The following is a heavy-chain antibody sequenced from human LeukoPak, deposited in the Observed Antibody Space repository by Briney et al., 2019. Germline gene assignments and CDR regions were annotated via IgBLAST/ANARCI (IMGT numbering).Heavy chain of an antibody. Sequence: KAGGSLRLSCAASGFTFSSYSMNWVRQAPGKGLEWVSSISSSSRYIYYADSVKGRFTISRDNAKNSLYLQMNSLRAEDTAVYYCARDRLLWFGEEDYWGQGTLVTVSS. J-gene: IGHJ4*02. V-gene: IGHV3-21*01. CDR3: ARDRLLWFGEEDY. CDR2: ISSSSRYI. CDR1: GFTFSSYS. D-gene: IGHD3-10*01.